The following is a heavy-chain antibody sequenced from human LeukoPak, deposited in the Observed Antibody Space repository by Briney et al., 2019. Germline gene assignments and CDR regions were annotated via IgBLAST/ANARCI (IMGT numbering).Heavy chain of an antibody. CDR3: ASSDILTGSYGMDV. V-gene: IGHV4-39*01. CDR1: GGSINISDYY. CDR2: MHYSGST. D-gene: IGHD3-9*01. Sequence: SETLSLTCTVSGGSINISDYYWGWIRQPPGKGLEWIGSMHYSGSTYYNPSLKSRVTISVDTSKNQFSLKVTSVTAADTAVYYCASSDILTGSYGMDVWGQGTTVTVSS. J-gene: IGHJ6*02.